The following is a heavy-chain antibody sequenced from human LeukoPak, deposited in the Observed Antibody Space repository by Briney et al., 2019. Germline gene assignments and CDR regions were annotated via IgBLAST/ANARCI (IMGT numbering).Heavy chain of an antibody. CDR2: ISYDGRNK. V-gene: IGHV3-30*18. Sequence: QPGRSLRLSCEASGFTFSSYGMHWVRQAPGKGLEWVAGISYDGRNKYYADSVKGRFTISRDNSKNTLYLQMNSLRAEDTAVYYCAKDLRISLGTYGSHYYYGMDVWGQGTTLIVSS. CDR1: GFTFSSYG. CDR3: AKDLRISLGTYGSHYYYGMDV. J-gene: IGHJ6*02. D-gene: IGHD3-10*01.